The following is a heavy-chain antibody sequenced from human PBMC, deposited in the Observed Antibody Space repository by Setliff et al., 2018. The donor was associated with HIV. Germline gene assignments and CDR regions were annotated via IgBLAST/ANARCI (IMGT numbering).Heavy chain of an antibody. V-gene: IGHV1-8*01. CDR1: GYTFTNYG. CDR3: ARAVAGPDY. J-gene: IGHJ4*02. Sequence: ASVKVSCKASGYTFTNYGVSWVRQAPGQGLEWMGWISTNNDLVGYAQKFQGRVTMTRNTSISTAYMELSSLRSEDTAVYYCARAVAGPDYWGQGTLVTVSS. CDR2: ISTNNDLV. D-gene: IGHD6-19*01.